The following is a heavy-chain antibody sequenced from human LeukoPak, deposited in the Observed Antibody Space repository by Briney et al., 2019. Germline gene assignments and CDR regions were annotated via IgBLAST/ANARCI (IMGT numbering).Heavy chain of an antibody. CDR3: ARDYGGNSGGY. CDR2: IIPIFGIA. Sequence: SLKVSCTASGGTFSSYAISWVRQAPGQGLEWMGRIIPIFGIANYAQKFQGRVTITADKSTSTAYMELSSLRSEDTAVYYCARDYGGNSGGYWGQGTLVTVSS. CDR1: GGTFSSYA. J-gene: IGHJ4*02. V-gene: IGHV1-69*04. D-gene: IGHD4-23*01.